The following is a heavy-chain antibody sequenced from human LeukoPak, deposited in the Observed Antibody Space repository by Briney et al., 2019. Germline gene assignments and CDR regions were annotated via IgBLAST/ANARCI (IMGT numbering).Heavy chain of an antibody. J-gene: IGHJ4*02. D-gene: IGHD6-19*01. V-gene: IGHV3-7*01. CDR2: IKQDGSEK. CDR3: AREEDYSRGWYRPYYFDY. Sequence: GGSLRLSCAASGFTFSSYWMSWVRQAPGKGLEWVANIKQDGSEKYYVDSVKGRFTISRDNAKNSLYLQMNSLRAEDTAVYYCAREEDYSRGWYRPYYFDYWGQGTLVTVSS. CDR1: GFTFSSYW.